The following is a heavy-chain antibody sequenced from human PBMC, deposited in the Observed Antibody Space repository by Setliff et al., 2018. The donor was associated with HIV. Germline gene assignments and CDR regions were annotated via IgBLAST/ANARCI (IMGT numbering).Heavy chain of an antibody. CDR1: GGFISTGGYS. V-gene: IGHV4-30-2*01. CDR2: IYHSGNT. CDR3: ARGLNYYGSGSYLPLGY. Sequence: SETLSLTCTVSGGFISTGGYSWSWIRQPPGKGLEWIGYIYHSGNTYYNPSLKSRVSISVDTSKNQISLKLSSVTAADTAVYYCARGLNYYGSGSYLPLGYWGQGTLVTVSS. J-gene: IGHJ4*02. D-gene: IGHD3-10*01.